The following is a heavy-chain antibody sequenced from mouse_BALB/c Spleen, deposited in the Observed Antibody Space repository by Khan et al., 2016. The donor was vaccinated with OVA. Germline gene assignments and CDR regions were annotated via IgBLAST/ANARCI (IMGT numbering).Heavy chain of an antibody. CDR3: ARLPPYDDDAWFAY. CDR1: GYTFTSYT. CDR2: INPSSGYT. J-gene: IGHJ3*01. Sequence: VQLQESGAELARPGASVKMSCKVSGYTFTSYTMHWVKQRPGQGLEWIGYINPSSGYTNYNQKFKDKATLTADKSSSTAYMQLSSLTSEDSAVSYCARLPPYDDDAWFAYWGQGTLVTVSA. D-gene: IGHD2-4*01. V-gene: IGHV1-4*01.